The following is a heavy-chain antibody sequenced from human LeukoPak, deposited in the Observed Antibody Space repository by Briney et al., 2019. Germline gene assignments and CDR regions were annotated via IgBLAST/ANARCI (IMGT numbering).Heavy chain of an antibody. Sequence: PGGSLRLSCTVSGFTLSSNSMSWVRQAPGKGLEGVSFIYSDNTHYSNSVKGRFTISRDNAKTSLYLQMTSLRAEDTALFYCARVGTSYGAFDMGGQGTMVTVS. V-gene: IGHV3-53*01. J-gene: IGHJ3*02. CDR2: IYSDNT. D-gene: IGHD1-26*01. CDR1: GFTLSSNS. CDR3: ARVGTSYGAFDM.